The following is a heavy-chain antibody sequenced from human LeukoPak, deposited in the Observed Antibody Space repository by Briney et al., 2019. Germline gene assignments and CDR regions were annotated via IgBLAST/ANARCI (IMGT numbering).Heavy chain of an antibody. CDR2: ISSSESTI. CDR1: CIIISNYD. J-gene: IGHJ4*02. CDR3: ARVMWWELLVTEYYFDY. V-gene: IGHV3-48*03. D-gene: IGHD1-26*01. Sequence: PGSSLRLSCAASCIIISNYDMNWLRHAAQEVQELGSYISSSESTIYYAESGKGRFANTRDNAKHSLDLQMNSLRAEDTGGYDCARVMWWELLVTEYYFDYWGQGTVVSVSS.